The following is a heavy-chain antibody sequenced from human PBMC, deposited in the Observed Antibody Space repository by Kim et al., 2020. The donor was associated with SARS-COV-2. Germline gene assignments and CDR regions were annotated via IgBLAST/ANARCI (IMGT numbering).Heavy chain of an antibody. D-gene: IGHD3-10*01. CDR3: AKDSGGSGSWRMDV. J-gene: IGHJ6*02. Sequence: NPVKSRFTISRETSKNTLYLQMNSLRAEDTAVYYCAKDSGGSGSWRMDVWGQGTTVTVSS. V-gene: IGHV3-23*01.